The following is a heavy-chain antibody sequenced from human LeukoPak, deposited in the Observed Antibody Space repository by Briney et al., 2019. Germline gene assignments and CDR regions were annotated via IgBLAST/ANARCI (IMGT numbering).Heavy chain of an antibody. Sequence: PGEFLKISCYGSGYSFTSHWIGWVRQMSGKGLEWMGIIYPGDSDTTYNPSFQGQVTISADKSINTAYLQWSSLRASDTAIYYCARRYFDSHGYYIFVYWGQGTLVTVSS. CDR2: IYPGDSDT. CDR3: ARRYFDSHGYYIFVY. D-gene: IGHD3-22*01. J-gene: IGHJ4*02. V-gene: IGHV5-51*01. CDR1: GYSFTSHW.